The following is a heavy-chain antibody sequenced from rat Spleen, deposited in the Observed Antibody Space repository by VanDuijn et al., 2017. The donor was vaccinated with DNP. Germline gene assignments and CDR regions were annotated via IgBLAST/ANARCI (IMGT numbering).Heavy chain of an antibody. Sequence: EVQLVESGGGLVQPGRSLKLSCASSGFTLSDFNMAWVRQVPKRGVEWVETIIYDGSRTFYCDSVRARFTITRDNAKNTLYLKMDSLRSEDTATYCCIRWNSGQFDYWGQGVMVTVSS. J-gene: IGHJ2*01. CDR3: IRWNSGQFDY. V-gene: IGHV5-7*01. CDR1: GFTLSDFN. CDR2: IIYDGSRT. D-gene: IGHD4-3*01.